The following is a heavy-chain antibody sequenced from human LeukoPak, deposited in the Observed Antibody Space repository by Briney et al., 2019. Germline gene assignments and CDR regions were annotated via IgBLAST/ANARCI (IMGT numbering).Heavy chain of an antibody. V-gene: IGHV3-30*02. Sequence: PGGSLRLSCAASGFTFSSYGMHWVRQAPGKGLEWVAFIRYDGSNKYYADSVKGRFTISRDNSKNTLYLQMNSLRAEDTAVYYCAKDPVKDSGSWSTFDYWGQGTLVTVSS. CDR3: AKDPVKDSGSWSTFDY. J-gene: IGHJ4*02. D-gene: IGHD6-13*01. CDR2: IRYDGSNK. CDR1: GFTFSSYG.